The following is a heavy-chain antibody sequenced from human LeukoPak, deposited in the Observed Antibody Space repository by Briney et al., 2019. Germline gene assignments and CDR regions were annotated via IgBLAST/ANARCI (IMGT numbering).Heavy chain of an antibody. Sequence: SETLSLTCTVSGYSISSGYYWGWIRQPPGKGLEWIGSIYHSGSTYYNPSLKSRVTISVDTSKNQFSLKLSSVTAADTAVYYCARGDTAMATNYYYYYYMDVWGKGTTVTISS. CDR2: IYHSGST. D-gene: IGHD5-18*01. J-gene: IGHJ6*03. CDR3: ARGDTAMATNYYYYYYMDV. V-gene: IGHV4-38-2*02. CDR1: GYSISSGYY.